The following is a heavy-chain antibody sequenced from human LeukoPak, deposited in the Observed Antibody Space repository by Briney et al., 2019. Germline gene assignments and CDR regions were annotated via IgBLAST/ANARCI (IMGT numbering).Heavy chain of an antibody. J-gene: IGHJ6*02. CDR2: IIPIFGTA. D-gene: IGHD3-3*01. V-gene: IGHV1-69*13. CDR1: GYTFTGYY. CDR3: ARPLRFLEWLASPYYYGMDV. Sequence: ASVKVSCKASGYTFTGYYMHWVRQAPGQGLEWMGGIIPIFGTANYAQKFQGRVTITADESTSTAYMELSSLRSEDTAVYYCARPLRFLEWLASPYYYGMDVWGQGTTVTVSS.